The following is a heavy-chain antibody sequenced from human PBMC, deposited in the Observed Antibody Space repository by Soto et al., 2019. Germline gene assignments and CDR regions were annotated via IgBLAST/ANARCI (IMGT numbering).Heavy chain of an antibody. J-gene: IGHJ4*02. V-gene: IGHV4-34*01. CDR2: INHSGST. CDR3: ARVRGGYANFDY. CDR1: GGSFSGYY. D-gene: IGHD5-12*01. Sequence: QVQLQQWGAGLLKPSETLSLTCAVYGGSFSGYYWSWIRQPPGKGLEWIGEINHSGSTNYNPSLKSRVTISVDTSKNQFSLKRSSVAAADTAVYYCARVRGGYANFDYWGQGTLVTVSS.